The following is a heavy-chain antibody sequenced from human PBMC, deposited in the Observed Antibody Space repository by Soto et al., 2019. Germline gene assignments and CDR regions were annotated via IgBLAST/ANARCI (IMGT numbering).Heavy chain of an antibody. CDR3: ARFSAAGRVFDY. Sequence: PGGSLRLSCASSGFSFIDYYMSWIRQAPGKTLEYISYITSSGKFTHHADSVKGRLTISRDNAKNSVFLQMNSLRVDDTGIYYCARFSAAGRVFDYWGQGTPVTVSS. CDR2: ITSSGKFT. CDR1: GFSFIDYY. V-gene: IGHV3-11*06. D-gene: IGHD6-13*01. J-gene: IGHJ4*02.